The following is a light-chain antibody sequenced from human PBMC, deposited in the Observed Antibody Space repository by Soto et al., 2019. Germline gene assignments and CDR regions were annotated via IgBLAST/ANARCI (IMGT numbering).Light chain of an antibody. Sequence: AIRMTQSPSSLSAATGDRVTLTCQASQGIRSYLAWYQQKPGKAPKLLIYAASTLQSGVPSRVSGSGSGTDFTLTISSLQPEDFETYYCQQLDSYPRTFGPGTKVDIK. CDR2: AAS. V-gene: IGKV1-8*01. J-gene: IGKJ3*01. CDR3: QQLDSYPRT. CDR1: QGIRSY.